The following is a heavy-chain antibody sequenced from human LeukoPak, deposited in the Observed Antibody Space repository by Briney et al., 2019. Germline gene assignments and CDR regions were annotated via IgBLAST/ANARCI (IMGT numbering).Heavy chain of an antibody. CDR1: GGTFSSYA. CDR3: ARDLGFSSSSYFTPHDY. V-gene: IGHV1-18*01. J-gene: IGHJ4*02. D-gene: IGHD6-13*01. Sequence: ASVKVSCKASGGTFSSYAISWVRQAPGQGLEWMGWISAYNGNTNYAQKLQGRVTMTTDTSTSTAYMELRSLRSGDTAVYYCARDLGFSSSSYFTPHDYWGQGTLVTVSS. CDR2: ISAYNGNT.